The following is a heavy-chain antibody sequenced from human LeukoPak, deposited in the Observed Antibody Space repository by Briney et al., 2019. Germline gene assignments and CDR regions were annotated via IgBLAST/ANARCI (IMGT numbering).Heavy chain of an antibody. CDR1: GFTFSSYS. J-gene: IGHJ4*02. V-gene: IGHV3-21*01. CDR2: ISSSSSYI. CDR3: ARGRGDSATTVIPPYRY. Sequence: GGSLRLSCAASGFTFSSYSMNWVRQAPGKGLEWVSSISSSSSYIYYADSVKGRFTISRDNAKNSLYLQMNSLRAEDTAVYYCARGRGDSATTVIPPYRYWGQGTLVTVSS. D-gene: IGHD4-11*01.